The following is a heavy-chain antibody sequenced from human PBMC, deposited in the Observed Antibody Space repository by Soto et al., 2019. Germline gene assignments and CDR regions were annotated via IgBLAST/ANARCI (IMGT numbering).Heavy chain of an antibody. V-gene: IGHV3-30-3*01. Sequence: LRLSCAASGFTLSSYAMHWVRQAPGKGLEWVAVISYDGSNKYYADSVKGRFTISRDNSKNTLYLQMNSLRAEDTAVYYCARDGMIAVAGTRGYYYYGMDVWGQGTTVTVSS. CDR1: GFTLSSYA. CDR2: ISYDGSNK. J-gene: IGHJ6*02. CDR3: ARDGMIAVAGTRGYYYYGMDV. D-gene: IGHD6-19*01.